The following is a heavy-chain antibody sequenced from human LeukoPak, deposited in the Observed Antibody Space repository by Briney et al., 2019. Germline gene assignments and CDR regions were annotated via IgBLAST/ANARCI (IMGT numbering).Heavy chain of an antibody. D-gene: IGHD3-10*01. CDR2: ISSSSSYI. V-gene: IGHV3-21*01. CDR3: ARVEGSAGDY. Sequence: GGSLRLSCAASGFTFSSYSMNWVRQAPGKGLEWVSSISSSSSYIYYADSVKGRFAISRDNAKNSLYLQMNSLRAEDTAVYYCARVEGSAGDYWGQGTLVTVSS. J-gene: IGHJ4*02. CDR1: GFTFSSYS.